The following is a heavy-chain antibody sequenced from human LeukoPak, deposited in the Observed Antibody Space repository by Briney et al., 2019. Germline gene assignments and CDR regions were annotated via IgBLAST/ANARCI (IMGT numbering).Heavy chain of an antibody. V-gene: IGHV3-48*04. D-gene: IGHD2-15*01. CDR1: GFTFSSYW. CDR2: ISSSSSTI. Sequence: GGSLRLSCAASGFTFSSYWMSWVRQAPGKGLEWVSYISSSSSTIYYADSVKGRFTISRDNAKNSLYLQMNSLRAEDTAVYYCAREGYCSGGSCYHRTGENNFDYWGQGTLVTVSS. J-gene: IGHJ4*02. CDR3: AREGYCSGGSCYHRTGENNFDY.